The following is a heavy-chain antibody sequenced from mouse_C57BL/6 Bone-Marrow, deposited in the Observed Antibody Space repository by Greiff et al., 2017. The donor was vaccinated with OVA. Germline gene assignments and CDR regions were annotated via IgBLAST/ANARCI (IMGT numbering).Heavy chain of an antibody. J-gene: IGHJ4*01. CDR2: IDPSDSET. V-gene: IGHV1-52*01. Sequence: QVQLKQPGAELVRPGSSVKLSCKASGYTFPSYWMHWVKQRPIQGLEWIGNIDPSDSETHYNQKFKDKATLTVDKSSSTAYMQLSSLTSEDSAVYYCAKGLLYYAMDYWGQGTSVTVSS. D-gene: IGHD2-3*01. CDR1: GYTFPSYW. CDR3: AKGLLYYAMDY.